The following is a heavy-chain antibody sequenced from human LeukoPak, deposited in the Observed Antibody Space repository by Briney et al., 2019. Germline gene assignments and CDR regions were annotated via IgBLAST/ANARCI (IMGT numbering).Heavy chain of an antibody. V-gene: IGHV1-69*13. Sequence: GASVKVSCKASGGTFSSYAISGVRQAPGQGLEWMGGIIPIFGTANYAQKFQGRVTITADESTSTAYMELSSLRSEDTAVYYCARKLSWEPDAFDIWGQGTMVTVSS. J-gene: IGHJ3*02. CDR3: ARKLSWEPDAFDI. CDR2: IIPIFGTA. D-gene: IGHD1-26*01. CDR1: GGTFSSYA.